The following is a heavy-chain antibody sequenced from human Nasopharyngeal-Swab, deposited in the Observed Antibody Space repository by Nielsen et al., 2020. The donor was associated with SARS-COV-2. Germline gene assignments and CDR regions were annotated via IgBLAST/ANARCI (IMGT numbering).Heavy chain of an antibody. CDR1: GFTFSSFG. J-gene: IGHJ4*02. V-gene: IGHV3-30*03. CDR3: ARDAPAHYGAFY. CDR2: IAHDASNE. Sequence: GESLKISCAASGFTFSSFGMHWARQAPGKGLEWVAFIAHDASNEYYGDSVKGRFSISRDSSKNTLYLQMDSLRGEDTAVYYCARDAPAHYGAFYWGRGTPVTVSS. D-gene: IGHD4-17*01.